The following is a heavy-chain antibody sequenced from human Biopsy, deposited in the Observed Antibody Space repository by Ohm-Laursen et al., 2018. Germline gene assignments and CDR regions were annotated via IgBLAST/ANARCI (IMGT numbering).Heavy chain of an antibody. V-gene: IGHV4-61*01. CDR2: IYNDVST. Sequence: GTLSLTWTVSGASVSSGSYDWSWIRPPPGKGLEWIGNIYNDVSTKYNPSLRSRVTISADKSANQFSLKLRSVTAADTAVYYCARGYAGLYEAFDFWGQGTVVTVAS. J-gene: IGHJ3*01. CDR3: ARGYAGLYEAFDF. CDR1: GASVSSGSYD. D-gene: IGHD5-18*01.